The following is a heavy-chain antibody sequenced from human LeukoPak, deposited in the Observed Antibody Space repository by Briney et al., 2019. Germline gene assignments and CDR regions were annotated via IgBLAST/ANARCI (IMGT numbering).Heavy chain of an antibody. CDR2: ISYDGSNK. Sequence: GRSLRLSCAASGFTFSSYAMHWVRQAPGKGLEWVAVISYDGSNKYYADSVKGRFTISRDNSKNTLYLQMNSLRAEDTAVYYCAKDLGTGGEFDYWGQGTLVTVSS. CDR1: GFTFSSYA. V-gene: IGHV3-30-3*01. J-gene: IGHJ4*02. CDR3: AKDLGTGGEFDY. D-gene: IGHD4-17*01.